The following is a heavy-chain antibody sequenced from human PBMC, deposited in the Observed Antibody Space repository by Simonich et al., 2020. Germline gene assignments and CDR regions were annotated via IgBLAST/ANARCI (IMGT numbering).Heavy chain of an antibody. J-gene: IGHJ4*02. D-gene: IGHD6-6*01. CDR2: ISSSSSYI. Sequence: EVQLVESGGGLVKPGGSLRLSCAASGFTFSSYSMNWVRQAPGKGLEGVSSISSSSSYIYYADSVKGRFTISRDNAKNSLYLQMNSLRAEDTAVYYCARDSSEAYSSSFDYWGQGTLVTVSS. CDR3: ARDSSEAYSSSFDY. CDR1: GFTFSSYS. V-gene: IGHV3-21*01.